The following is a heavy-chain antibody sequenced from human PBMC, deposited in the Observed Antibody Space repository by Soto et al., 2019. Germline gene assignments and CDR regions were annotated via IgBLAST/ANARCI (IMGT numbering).Heavy chain of an antibody. CDR2: IGTAGDT. CDR3: AKDYGVVVIANAFDI. D-gene: IGHD2-21*01. Sequence: GGSLRLSCAASGFTFSSYDMHWVRPATGKGLEWVSAIGTAGDTYYPGSVKGRFTISRENAKNSLYMQMNSLRAEETAVYYCAKDYGVVVIANAFDIWGQGTMVTVSS. V-gene: IGHV3-13*01. CDR1: GFTFSSYD. J-gene: IGHJ3*02.